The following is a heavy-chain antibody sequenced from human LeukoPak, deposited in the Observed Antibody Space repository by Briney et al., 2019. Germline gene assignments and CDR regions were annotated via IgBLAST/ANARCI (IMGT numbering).Heavy chain of an antibody. CDR3: ARGPAYSSGWYDY. J-gene: IGHJ4*02. D-gene: IGHD6-19*01. CDR2: INHSGST. CDR1: GGSFSGYY. Sequence: PSETLSLTCAVYGGSFSGYYWSWIRQPPGKGLEWIGEINHSGSTNYNPSLKSRVTISVDTSKNQLSLKLSSVTAADTAVYYCARGPAYSSGWYDYWGQGTLVTVSS. V-gene: IGHV4-34*01.